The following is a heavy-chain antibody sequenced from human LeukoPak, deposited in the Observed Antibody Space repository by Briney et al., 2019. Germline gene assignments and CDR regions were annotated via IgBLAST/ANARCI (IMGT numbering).Heavy chain of an antibody. CDR1: GGSISSSSYY. J-gene: IGHJ4*02. CDR2: IYYSGST. V-gene: IGHV4-39*01. CDR3: ARRGLYYDSSGYHPFDY. Sequence: SETLSLTCTVSGGSISSSSYYWGWIRLPPGKGLEWIGSIYYSGSTYYNPSLKSRVTISVDTSKNQFSLKLSSVTAADTAVYYCARRGLYYDSSGYHPFDYWGQGTLVTVSS. D-gene: IGHD3-22*01.